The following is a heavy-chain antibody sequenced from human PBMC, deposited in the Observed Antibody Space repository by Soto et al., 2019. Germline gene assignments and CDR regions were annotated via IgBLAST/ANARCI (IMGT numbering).Heavy chain of an antibody. CDR1: GYTLTDLS. CDR2: FDPEDGET. D-gene: IGHD3-3*01. V-gene: IGHV1-24*01. CDR3: ATAFGHITIFGVVPLYYYGMDV. J-gene: IGHJ6*02. Sequence: ASVQVSCKVSGYTLTDLSMHWVRQAPGKGLEWMGGFDPEDGETIYAQKFQGRVTMTEDTSTDTAYMELSSLRSEDTAVYYCATAFGHITIFGVVPLYYYGMDVWGQGTTVTVSS.